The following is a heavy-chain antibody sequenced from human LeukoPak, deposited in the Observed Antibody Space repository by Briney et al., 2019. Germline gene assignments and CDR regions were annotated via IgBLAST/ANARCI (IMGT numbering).Heavy chain of an antibody. CDR1: GFTFSSYS. J-gene: IGHJ1*01. D-gene: IGHD2-15*01. V-gene: IGHV3-48*01. Sequence: GGSLRLSCAASGFTFSSYSMNCVRQATGKGLEWVSYISSSSSTIYYADSVKGRFTISRDNAKNSLYLQMNSLRAEDTAVYYCARDRCSGGSCYFEYFRHWGQGTLVTVSS. CDR3: ARDRCSGGSCYFEYFRH. CDR2: ISSSSSTI.